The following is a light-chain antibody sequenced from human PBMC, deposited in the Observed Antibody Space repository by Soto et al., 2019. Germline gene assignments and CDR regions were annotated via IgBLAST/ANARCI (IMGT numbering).Light chain of an antibody. V-gene: IGKV1-5*03. J-gene: IGKJ1*01. CDR3: QQGT. CDR2: KAS. CDR1: QSVRSW. Sequence: DIQMTQSPSTLSASVGDRVTITCRASQSVRSWLAWYQQKPGKAPKLLISKASSLESGVPSRFSGSGSGTEFTLTISSLQPDDFATYYCQQGTFGQGTKVDIK.